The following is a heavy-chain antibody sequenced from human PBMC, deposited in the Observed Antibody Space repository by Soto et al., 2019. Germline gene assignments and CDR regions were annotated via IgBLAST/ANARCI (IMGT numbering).Heavy chain of an antibody. CDR1: GYTFTSYA. Sequence: ASVKVSCKASGYTFTSYAMHWVRQAPGQRLEWMGWINAGNGSTKYSQKFQGRVTITRDTSASTAYMELSSLGSEDTAVYYCARGPGYSYGYNWGQGTLVTVSS. V-gene: IGHV1-3*01. D-gene: IGHD5-18*01. CDR2: INAGNGST. J-gene: IGHJ4*02. CDR3: ARGPGYSYGYN.